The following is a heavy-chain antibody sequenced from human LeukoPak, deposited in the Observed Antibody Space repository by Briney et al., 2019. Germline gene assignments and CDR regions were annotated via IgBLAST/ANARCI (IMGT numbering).Heavy chain of an antibody. CDR3: ATLTENMY. Sequence: GASVKVSCKASGYTFTSYGISWVRQAPGQGLEWMGWISAYNGNTNYAQKFQGRVTMTRDTSISTAYMELSRLRSDDTAVYYCATLTENMYWGQGTLVTVSS. CDR1: GYTFTSYG. J-gene: IGHJ4*02. CDR2: ISAYNGNT. D-gene: IGHD2/OR15-2a*01. V-gene: IGHV1-18*01.